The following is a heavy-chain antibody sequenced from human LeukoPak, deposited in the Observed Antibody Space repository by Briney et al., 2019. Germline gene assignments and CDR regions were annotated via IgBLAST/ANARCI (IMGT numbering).Heavy chain of an antibody. CDR1: GFTFSSNP. J-gene: IGHJ4*02. D-gene: IGHD1-1*01. CDR3: ATTKQARRYFDY. Sequence: GGSLRLSCAGSGFTFSSNPLSWVRQAPGKGLEWVSAINPSGGNTYYADSVRGRFTISRDNSKNTLYLQMNTLRAEDTAVYYCATTKQARRYFDYWGQGTLVTVSS. V-gene: IGHV3-23*01. CDR2: INPSGGNT.